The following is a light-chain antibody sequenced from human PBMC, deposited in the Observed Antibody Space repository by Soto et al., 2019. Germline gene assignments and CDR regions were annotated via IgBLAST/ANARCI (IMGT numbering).Light chain of an antibody. CDR3: NQRSTWTLT. CDR1: QSVSIY. J-gene: IGKJ1*01. Sequence: IVLTHSPATLSLSPGERATLSCRASQSVSIYLAWYQQTPGHAPRLLIYDSSTRATGIPFRFSGSGSGTYFNLTISILEPDDFAVYYCNQRSTWTLTFGQGTKVEIK. V-gene: IGKV3-11*01. CDR2: DSS.